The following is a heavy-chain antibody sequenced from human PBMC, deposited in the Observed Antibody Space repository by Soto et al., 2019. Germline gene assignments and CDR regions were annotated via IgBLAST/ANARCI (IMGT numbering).Heavy chain of an antibody. CDR1: GFTFSSYA. D-gene: IGHD4-4*01. CDR2: ISYDGSNK. CDR3: ARDDSNFVTLYYYYGMDV. Sequence: GGSLRLSCAASGFTFSSYAMHWVLQAPCKGLEWVAVISYDGSNKYYADSVKGRFTISRDNSKNTLYLQMNSLRAEDTAVYYCARDDSNFVTLYYYYGMDVWGQGTTVTVSS. V-gene: IGHV3-30-3*01. J-gene: IGHJ6*02.